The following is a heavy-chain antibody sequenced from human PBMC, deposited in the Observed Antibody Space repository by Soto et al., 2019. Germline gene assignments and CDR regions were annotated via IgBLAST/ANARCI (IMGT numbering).Heavy chain of an antibody. CDR2: INQSGST. CDR1: GGSLSGYY. CDR3: ARRPRNYELWSGTAKPFDY. V-gene: IGHV4-34*02. D-gene: IGHD3-3*01. J-gene: IGHJ4*02. Sequence: QVQLQQWGAGLLEPSETLSLTCAVYGGSLSGYYWSWIRQSPGKGLEWIGEINQSGSTIYNPSLRSRISLSVYTPRNQFSLSLSFVTAADTAVYYCARRPRNYELWSGTAKPFDYLGQGTLVTVSA.